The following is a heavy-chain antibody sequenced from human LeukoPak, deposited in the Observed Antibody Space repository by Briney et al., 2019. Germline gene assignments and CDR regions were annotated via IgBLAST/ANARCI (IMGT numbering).Heavy chain of an antibody. Sequence: GGSLRLSCAASGFTFSSYWMHWVRQAPGKGLVWVSRINSDGSSTSYADSVKGRFTISRDNAKNTLYLQMNSLRAEDTAVYYCAREGAWRQQLVHYYYGMDVWGQGTTVTVSS. CDR2: INSDGSST. J-gene: IGHJ6*02. V-gene: IGHV3-74*01. CDR3: AREGAWRQQLVHYYYGMDV. CDR1: GFTFSSYW. D-gene: IGHD6-13*01.